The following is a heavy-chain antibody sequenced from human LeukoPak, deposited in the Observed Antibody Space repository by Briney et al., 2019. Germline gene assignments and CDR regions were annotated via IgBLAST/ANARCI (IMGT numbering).Heavy chain of an antibody. CDR1: GYTFTSYG. V-gene: IGHV1-18*01. D-gene: IGHD1-14*01. CDR3: ARDIKRSRARWENLGFDP. J-gene: IGHJ5*02. Sequence: ASVKVSCKASGYTFTSYGISWVRQAPGQGLEWMGWISVYNGNTNYAQKFQGRVTMTTDTSTGTAYMELRSLRSDDTAVYYCARDIKRSRARWENLGFDPWGQGTLVTVSS. CDR2: ISVYNGNT.